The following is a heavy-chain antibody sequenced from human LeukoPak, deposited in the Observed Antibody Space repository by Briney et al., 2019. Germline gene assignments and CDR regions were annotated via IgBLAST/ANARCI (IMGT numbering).Heavy chain of an antibody. CDR2: ISHSGST. CDR1: GGSISTSNW. CDR3: ARAGRGYSYGYPYYYYGMDV. D-gene: IGHD5-18*01. Sequence: PSETLSLTCAVSGGSISTSNWWSWVRQPPGKGLEWIGEISHSGSTNYNPSLKSRVTISVDKSKNQFSLNLSSVTAADTAVYYCARAGRGYSYGYPYYYYGMDVWGQGTTVTVSS. V-gene: IGHV4-4*02. J-gene: IGHJ6*01.